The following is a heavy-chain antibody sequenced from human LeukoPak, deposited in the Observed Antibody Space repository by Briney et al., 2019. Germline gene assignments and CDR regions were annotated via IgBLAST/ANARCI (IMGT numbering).Heavy chain of an antibody. D-gene: IGHD5-12*01. CDR2: IRSKAYGGTT. CDR3: TRAEEYSGYDFDY. J-gene: IGHJ4*02. Sequence: GRSLRLSCTASGFTFGDYAMSWVRQAPGKGLEWVGFIRSKAYGGTTEYAASVKGRFTISRDDSKSIAYLQMNSLKTGDTAVYYCTRAEEYSGYDFDYWGQGTLVTVSS. V-gene: IGHV3-49*04. CDR1: GFTFGDYA.